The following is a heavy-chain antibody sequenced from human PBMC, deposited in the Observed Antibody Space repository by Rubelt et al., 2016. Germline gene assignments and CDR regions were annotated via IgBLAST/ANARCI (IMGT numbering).Heavy chain of an antibody. CDR3: ARLAVVGWPDY. J-gene: IGHJ4*02. V-gene: IGHV3-7*01. Sequence: VQLQESGPGLVKPSETLSLSCTVSGASITNYYWSWVRQTPGKGLEWVANIMQDGSEKYYMNSVKGRFTISRDNAKNSLYLQMNSLGAEDTAVYYWARLAVVGWPDYWSQGNLVTVSS. D-gene: IGHD2-21*01. CDR2: IMQDGSEK. CDR1: GASITNYY.